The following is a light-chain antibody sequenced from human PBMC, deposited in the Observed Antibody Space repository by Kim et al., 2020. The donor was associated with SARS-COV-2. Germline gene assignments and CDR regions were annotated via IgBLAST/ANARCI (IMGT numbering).Light chain of an antibody. CDR1: QTVLYSSNDKNY. Sequence: RASINCQSSQTVLYSSNDKNYLAWYQQKPGQPPKLPIYWASTRESGVPDRFSGSGSGTDFTLTISSLQAEDVAVYYCQQYYSSPVTFGQGTKLEI. J-gene: IGKJ2*01. CDR2: WAS. V-gene: IGKV4-1*01. CDR3: QQYYSSPVT.